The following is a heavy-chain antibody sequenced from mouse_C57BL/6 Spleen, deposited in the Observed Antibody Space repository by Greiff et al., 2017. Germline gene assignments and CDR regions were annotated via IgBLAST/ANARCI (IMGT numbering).Heavy chain of an antibody. Sequence: EVQLVESGEGLVKPGGSLKLSCAASGFTFSSYAMSWVRQTPEQRLEWVAYISSGGDYIYYANTVKGRFPISRDNARNTLYLQMSSLKSEDTAMYYCTRDNYSNLWYFDFWGTGTTVTVSA. CDR2: ISSGGDYI. V-gene: IGHV5-9-1*02. CDR1: GFTFSSYA. D-gene: IGHD2-5*01. CDR3: TRDNYSNLWYFDF. J-gene: IGHJ1*03.